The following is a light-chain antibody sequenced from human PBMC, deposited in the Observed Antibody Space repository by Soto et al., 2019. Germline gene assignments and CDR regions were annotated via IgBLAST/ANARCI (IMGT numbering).Light chain of an antibody. CDR2: EVS. J-gene: IGLJ1*01. Sequence: QSALTQPDSVSGSPGQSITISCTGTSSDIGGYNYVSWYQQHPGKVPKLMIFEVSNRPSGVSYRVSGSKSGNTASLTISGLQAEDEADYYCSSYTGSSTLYVFGTGTKVPVL. CDR1: SSDIGGYNY. V-gene: IGLV2-14*01. CDR3: SSYTGSSTLYV.